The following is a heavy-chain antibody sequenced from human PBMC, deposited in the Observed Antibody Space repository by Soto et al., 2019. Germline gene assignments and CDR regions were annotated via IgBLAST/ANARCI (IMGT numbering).Heavy chain of an antibody. V-gene: IGHV3-53*01. J-gene: IGHJ3*01. CDR3: ASWHEREHAYDV. D-gene: IGHD1-1*01. CDR2: LYDVDGS. CDR1: GLTVSGKKY. Sequence: DVQLVESGGGLIQPGESLRLSCAAFGLTVSGKKYVAWVRQARGKRLEWVSALYDVDGSFYADSVKGRFTISSDSSKTTVYLQMNGLRPDDTAVYYCASWHEREHAYDVWGQGTTVTVSS.